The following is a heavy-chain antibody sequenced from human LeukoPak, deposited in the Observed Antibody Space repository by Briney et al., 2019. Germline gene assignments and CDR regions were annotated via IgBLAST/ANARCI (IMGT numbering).Heavy chain of an antibody. D-gene: IGHD6-13*01. CDR3: ARSGSVAAAGAFDY. CDR1: GGSISSSNW. V-gene: IGHV4-4*02. J-gene: IGHJ4*02. Sequence: SETLSLTCAVSGGSISSSNWWSWVRQPPGKGLEWIGEIYHSGSTNYNPSLKSRVTISVDKSKNQFSLKLSSVTAADTAVYYCARSGSVAAAGAFDYWGQGTLVTVSS. CDR2: IYHSGST.